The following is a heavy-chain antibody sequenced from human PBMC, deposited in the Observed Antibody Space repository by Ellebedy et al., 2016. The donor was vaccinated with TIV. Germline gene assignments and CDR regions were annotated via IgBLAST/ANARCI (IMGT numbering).Heavy chain of an antibody. Sequence: AASVKVSCKASGYTFTGYHIHWVRQAPGQGLEWMGWINPDNGGTNYAQKFQGRVTMTRDTSISTAYMELSRLRSDDTAVYYCARVWGTSKTFDPWGQGTLVTVSS. CDR1: GYTFTGYH. CDR2: INPDNGGT. CDR3: ARVWGTSKTFDP. D-gene: IGHD1-14*01. J-gene: IGHJ5*02. V-gene: IGHV1-2*02.